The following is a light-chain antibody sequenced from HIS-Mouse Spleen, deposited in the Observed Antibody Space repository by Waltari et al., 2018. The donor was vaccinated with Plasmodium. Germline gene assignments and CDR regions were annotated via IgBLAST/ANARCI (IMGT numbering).Light chain of an antibody. CDR3: CSYAGSSTYV. CDR2: EGS. V-gene: IGLV2-23*01. CDR1: SSDVGRYNL. Sequence: QSALTQPASVSGSPGQSITISCTGTSSDVGRYNLVSWYQQHPGKAPKLMIYEGSKPPAGVSNRVSGSKSGNTASLTSSGLQAEDEADYYCCSYAGSSTYVFGTGTKVTVL. J-gene: IGLJ1*01.